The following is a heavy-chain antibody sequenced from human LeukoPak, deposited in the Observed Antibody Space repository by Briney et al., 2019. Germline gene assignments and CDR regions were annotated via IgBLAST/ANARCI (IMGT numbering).Heavy chain of an antibody. D-gene: IGHD1-26*01. CDR3: ARALVGAKSGGD. V-gene: IGHV1-46*01. CDR1: GYTFTNYY. Sequence: ASVKVSCKAPGYTFTNYYMHWVRQAPGQGLEWMGIINPSGGSTSYAQEFQGRVTMTRDTSTSTVYMELSGLRSEDTAVYYCARALVGAKSGGDWGQGTLVTVSS. CDR2: INPSGGST. J-gene: IGHJ4*02.